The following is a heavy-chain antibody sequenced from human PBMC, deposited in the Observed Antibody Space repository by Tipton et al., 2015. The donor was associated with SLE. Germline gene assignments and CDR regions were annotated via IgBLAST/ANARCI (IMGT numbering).Heavy chain of an antibody. J-gene: IGHJ4*02. V-gene: IGHV4-31*03. CDR2: IYYSGNT. D-gene: IGHD1-1*01. CDR3: ARQSHDVPHTAAFDY. CDR1: GGPISSGGYY. Sequence: TLSLTCTVSGGPISSGGYYWTWIRQLPGKGLEWIGYIYYSGNTYYNPSLGSRLTISVDTSKNQFSLKLSSVTAADTAIYYCARQSHDVPHTAAFDYWGQGTLVTVSS.